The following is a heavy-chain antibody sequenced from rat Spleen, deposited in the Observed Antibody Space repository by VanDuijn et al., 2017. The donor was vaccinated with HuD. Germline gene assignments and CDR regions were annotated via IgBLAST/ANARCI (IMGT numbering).Heavy chain of an antibody. V-gene: IGHV2-41*01. J-gene: IGHJ2*01. CDR3: AREGSGGFDY. Sequence: QVQLKESGPGLGQPSQTLSLTCTVAGFSLTSYNVHWIRQPPGKGLEWMGIIWNTGGTRYNSSLKSRLSSSRDTSKSQVFLKMNSLQTEDTATYFCAREGSGGFDYWGQGVMVTVSS. CDR2: IWNTGGT. CDR1: GFSLTSYN. D-gene: IGHD1-11*01.